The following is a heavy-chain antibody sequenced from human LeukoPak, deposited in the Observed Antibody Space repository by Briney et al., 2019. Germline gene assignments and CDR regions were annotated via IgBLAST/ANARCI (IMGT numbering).Heavy chain of an antibody. CDR2: INPRGGSI. J-gene: IGHJ4*02. V-gene: IGHV1-46*01. D-gene: IGHD6-6*01. Sequence: ASVKVSCKASGYPFTSYYMHWVRQAPGQGLEWMGIINPRGGSISYAQKFQGRVTMTRDTSTSTVYMELSSLRSEDTAVYYCARGSWQLAEEVYWGQGTLVTVSS. CDR3: ARGSWQLAEEVY. CDR1: GYPFTSYY.